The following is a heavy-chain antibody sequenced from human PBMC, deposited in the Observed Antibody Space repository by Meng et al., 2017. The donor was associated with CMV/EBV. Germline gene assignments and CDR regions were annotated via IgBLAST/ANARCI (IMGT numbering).Heavy chain of an antibody. CDR3: ARVPMAARLLLDDY. CDR2: ISAYNGNT. J-gene: IGHJ4*02. Sequence: ASVKVSCKAAGYTFTSYGISWVRQAPGQGLEWMGWISAYNGNTNYAQKLQGRVTMTTDTSTSTAYMELRSLRSDDTAVYYCARVPMAARLLLDDYWGQGTLVTVSS. D-gene: IGHD6-6*01. CDR1: GYTFTSYG. V-gene: IGHV1-18*01.